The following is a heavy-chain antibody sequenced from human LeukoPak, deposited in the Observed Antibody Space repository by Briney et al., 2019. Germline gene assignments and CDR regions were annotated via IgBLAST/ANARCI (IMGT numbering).Heavy chain of an antibody. CDR3: ASSSSWYYFDY. J-gene: IGHJ4*02. V-gene: IGHV4-39*01. Sequence: SETLSLTCTVSGGSISSSYYYWGWIRQPPGKGLEWIGSIYYSGSTYYNPSLKSRVTISVDTSKNQFSLKLSSVTAADTAVYYCASSSSWYYFDYWGQGTLVTVSS. CDR1: GGSISSSYYY. CDR2: IYYSGST. D-gene: IGHD6-13*01.